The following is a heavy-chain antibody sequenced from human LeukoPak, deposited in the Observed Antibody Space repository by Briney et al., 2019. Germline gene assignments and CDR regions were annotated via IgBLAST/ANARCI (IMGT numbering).Heavy chain of an antibody. CDR3: ARGVADILTGYYYYYMDV. Sequence: PSETLSLTCAVSGGSISSSSYYWGWIRQPPGKGLEWIGSIYYSGSTYYNPSLKSRVTISVDTSKNQCTLKLTSVTAADTAVYYCARGVADILTGYYYYYMDVWGKGTTVTVSS. D-gene: IGHD3-9*01. J-gene: IGHJ6*03. CDR2: IYYSGST. V-gene: IGHV4-39*06. CDR1: GGSISSSSYY.